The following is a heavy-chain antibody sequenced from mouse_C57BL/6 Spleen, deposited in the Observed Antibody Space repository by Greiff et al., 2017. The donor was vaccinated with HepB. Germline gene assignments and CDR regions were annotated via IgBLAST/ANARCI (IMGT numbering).Heavy chain of an antibody. J-gene: IGHJ2*01. D-gene: IGHD3-2*02. V-gene: IGHV5-17*01. CDR3: ARGKGSGRDY. CDR2: ISSGSSTN. Sequence: EVKVVEAGGGLVKPGGSLKLSCAASGFTFSDYGMHWVRLAPEKGLEWVAYISSGSSTNYYADTVKGRFTISRDNATNTLFLQRTGVRSEDTVMYYCARGKGSGRDYWGKGTTLTVSS. CDR1: GFTFSDYG.